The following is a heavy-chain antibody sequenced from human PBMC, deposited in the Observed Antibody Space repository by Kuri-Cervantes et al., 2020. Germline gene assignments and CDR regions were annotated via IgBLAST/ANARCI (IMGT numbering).Heavy chain of an antibody. CDR1: GFTVSSNY. Sequence: GGSLRLSCVASGFTVSSNYMSWVRQGPGKELEWVSVIYSGGSTYYADSVKGRFTISRDNSKNTLYLQMNSLRAEDTAVYYCTRGGYDFWSGYSHYYYMDVWGKGTTVTVSS. V-gene: IGHV3-53*01. D-gene: IGHD3-3*01. CDR3: TRGGYDFWSGYSHYYYMDV. J-gene: IGHJ6*03. CDR2: IYSGGST.